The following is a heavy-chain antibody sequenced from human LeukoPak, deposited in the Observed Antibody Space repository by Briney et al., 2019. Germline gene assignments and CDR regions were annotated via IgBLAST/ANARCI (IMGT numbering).Heavy chain of an antibody. Sequence: GGSLRLSCAASGFTFSTYAMHWVRQAPGKGLEWVAVISPDGSVKYYADSVKGRFTISRDNSKNTLHLQMNSLRAEDTALYYSAREDYEGNSLGDLQHWGQGTPVTVSA. D-gene: IGHD3-10*01. J-gene: IGHJ1*01. CDR1: GFTFSTYA. V-gene: IGHV3-30*04. CDR3: AREDYEGNSLGDLQH. CDR2: ISPDGSVK.